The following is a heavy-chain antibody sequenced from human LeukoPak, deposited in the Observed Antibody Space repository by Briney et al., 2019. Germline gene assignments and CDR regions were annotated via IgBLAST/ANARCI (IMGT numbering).Heavy chain of an antibody. Sequence: SETLSLTCTVSGYSISSGYYWGWIRQPPGKGLEWIGSIYHSGSTYYNPSLKSRVTISVGTSKNQFSLKLSSVTAADTAVYYCARILRYFDYWGQGTLVTVSS. J-gene: IGHJ4*02. CDR1: GYSISSGYY. D-gene: IGHD3-9*01. CDR2: IYHSGST. CDR3: ARILRYFDY. V-gene: IGHV4-38-2*02.